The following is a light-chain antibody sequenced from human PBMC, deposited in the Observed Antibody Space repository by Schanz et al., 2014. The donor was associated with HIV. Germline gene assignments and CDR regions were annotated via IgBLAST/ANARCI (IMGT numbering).Light chain of an antibody. J-gene: IGKJ1*01. Sequence: DIQMTQSPSTLSASVGDRVTITCRASQSVDSWLAWYQQKPGKAPKLLINEASSLQSGVPSRFSGSGSGTEFTLTISGLQPDDFATYYCQQYNTLSRTFGPGTKVE. CDR1: QSVDSW. V-gene: IGKV1-5*03. CDR2: EAS. CDR3: QQYNTLSRT.